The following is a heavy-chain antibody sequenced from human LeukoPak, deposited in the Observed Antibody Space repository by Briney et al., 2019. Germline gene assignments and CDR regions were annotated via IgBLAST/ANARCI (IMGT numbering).Heavy chain of an antibody. CDR3: ATQDYYDSSGPDY. CDR1: GGSFSGYY. D-gene: IGHD3-22*01. CDR2: INHSGST. Sequence: NSSETLSLTCAVYGGSFSGYYWSWIRQPPGKGLEWIGEINHSGSTNYNPSLKSRVTISVDTSKNQFSLKLSSVTAADTAVYYCATQDYYDSSGPDYWGQGTLVTVSS. J-gene: IGHJ4*02. V-gene: IGHV4-34*01.